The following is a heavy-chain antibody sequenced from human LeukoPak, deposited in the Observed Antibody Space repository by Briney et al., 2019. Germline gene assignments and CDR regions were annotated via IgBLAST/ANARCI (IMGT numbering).Heavy chain of an antibody. J-gene: IGHJ4*02. Sequence: GASVKVSCKASGGTFSSYAISWVRQAPGQGLEWMGGIIPIFGTANYAQKFQGRVTITADKSTSTAYMELSSLRSEDTAVYYCARAPADYGDPHFDYWGQRTLVTVSS. V-gene: IGHV1-69*06. CDR1: GGTFSSYA. D-gene: IGHD4-17*01. CDR2: IIPIFGTA. CDR3: ARAPADYGDPHFDY.